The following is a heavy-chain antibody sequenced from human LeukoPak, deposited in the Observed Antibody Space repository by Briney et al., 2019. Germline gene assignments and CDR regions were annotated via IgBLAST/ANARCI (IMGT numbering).Heavy chain of an antibody. CDR3: ARVPNSSSWYFYFDY. CDR1: GYTFTGYG. Sequence: ASVKVSCKASGYTFTGYGISWVRQAPGQGLEWMGWISAYSGNTNYAQKLQGRVTMTTDTSTSTAYMELRSLRSDDTAVYYCARVPNSSSWYFYFDYWGQGTLVTVSS. J-gene: IGHJ4*02. CDR2: ISAYSGNT. D-gene: IGHD6-13*01. V-gene: IGHV1-18*01.